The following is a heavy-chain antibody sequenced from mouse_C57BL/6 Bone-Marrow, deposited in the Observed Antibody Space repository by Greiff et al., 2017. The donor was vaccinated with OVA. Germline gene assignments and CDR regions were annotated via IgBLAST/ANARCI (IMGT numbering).Heavy chain of an antibody. J-gene: IGHJ4*01. V-gene: IGHV14-2*01. CDR3: AFIYYYGNYYAMDD. CDR1: GFTFTGYY. Sequence: EVQLQQSGAELVKPGASVKLSCTASGFTFTGYYMHWVKQRPEQGLEWIGSIDPEDGETKYAAKFQGKATITADTSSNTAYLQLSSLTSEDTAVYYCAFIYYYGNYYAMDDWGQGTSVTAAS. CDR2: IDPEDGET. D-gene: IGHD1-1*01.